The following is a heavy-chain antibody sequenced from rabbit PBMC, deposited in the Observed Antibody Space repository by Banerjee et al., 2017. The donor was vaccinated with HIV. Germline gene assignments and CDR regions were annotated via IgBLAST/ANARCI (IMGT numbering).Heavy chain of an antibody. V-gene: IGHV1S45*01. D-gene: IGHD4-1*01. J-gene: IGHJ4*01. CDR1: GFSFSSSYW. Sequence: QEQLEESGGDLVKPGASLTLTCTASGFSFSSSYWICWVRQAPGKGLEWIACIYTGSSGSTYYASWAKGRFTISKTSSTTVTLQMTSLTAADTATYFCARDLAGVIGWNFNLWGQGTLVTVS. CDR3: ARDLAGVIGWNFNL. CDR2: IYTGSSGST.